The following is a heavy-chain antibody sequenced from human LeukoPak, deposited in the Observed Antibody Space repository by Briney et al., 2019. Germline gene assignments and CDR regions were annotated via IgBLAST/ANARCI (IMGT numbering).Heavy chain of an antibody. Sequence: PGGSLRLSCAASGFTFSSYSMSWVRQAPGKGLEWFSAISGSGRSTYYADSVKGRFTISRDNSKNTLYLQMNRLRAEATAVYSCAKEAFPFGGVIAPFAYWGQGTQVTVSS. CDR2: ISGSGRST. CDR3: AKEAFPFGGVIAPFAY. D-gene: IGHD3-16*02. CDR1: GFTFSSYS. V-gene: IGHV3-23*01. J-gene: IGHJ4*02.